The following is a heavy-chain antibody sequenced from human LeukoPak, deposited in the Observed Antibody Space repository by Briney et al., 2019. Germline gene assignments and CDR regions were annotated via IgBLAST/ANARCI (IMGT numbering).Heavy chain of an antibody. CDR2: IKHDGSEK. V-gene: IGHV3-7*01. J-gene: IGHJ6*03. CDR3: ARLGIAAAGNNAYYYMDV. Sequence: GGSLRLSCAASGFTFSSFWMSWVRQAPGEGLEWVANIKHDGSEKYYVDSVKGRFTISRDNAKNSLYLQMNSLRAEDTAVYYCARLGIAAAGNNAYYYMDVWGKGTTVTVSS. D-gene: IGHD6-13*01. CDR1: GFTFSSFW.